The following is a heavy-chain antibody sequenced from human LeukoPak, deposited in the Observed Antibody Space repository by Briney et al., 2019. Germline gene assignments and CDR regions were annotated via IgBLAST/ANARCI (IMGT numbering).Heavy chain of an antibody. Sequence: ASVKVSCKTSGYRFPTYVITWVRQAPGQGREWMGWIAPYNGNMNYAQKFQDRVTMTTDTSTSTAYMEVRSLRSDDTAVYYCARGGVGVNWFDPWGQGTLVTVSS. CDR3: ARGGVGVNWFDP. CDR1: GYRFPTYV. J-gene: IGHJ5*02. D-gene: IGHD2-8*01. CDR2: IAPYNGNM. V-gene: IGHV1-18*01.